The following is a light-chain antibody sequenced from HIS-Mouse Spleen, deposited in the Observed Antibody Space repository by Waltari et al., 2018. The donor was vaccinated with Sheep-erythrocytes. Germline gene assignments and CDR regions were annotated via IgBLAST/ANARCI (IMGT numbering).Light chain of an antibody. V-gene: IGLV3-1*01. CDR1: KLGDTY. CDR2: QDS. CDR3: QAWDSSTAWNVV. Sequence: SYDLTQPPSVSVSPGQTASITCSGDKLGDTYACWYQQKPGQSPVLVIYQDSKRPSGIPERFSGSNSGNTATLTISGTQAMDEADYYCQAWDSSTAWNVVFGGGTKPTVL. J-gene: IGLJ2*01.